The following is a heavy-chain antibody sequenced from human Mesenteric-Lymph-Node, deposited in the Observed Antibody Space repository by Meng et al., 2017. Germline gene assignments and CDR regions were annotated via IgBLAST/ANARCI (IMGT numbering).Heavy chain of an antibody. CDR1: GYSIISGYY. D-gene: IGHD5-18*01. V-gene: IGHV4-38-2*01. CDR3: ARRTVDTAMVTNWWFDP. J-gene: IGHJ5*02. Sequence: SETLSLTCAVSGYSIISGYYWGWIRQPPGKGLEWTGSIYHSGSTYYNPSLKRRVTISLDTSKNQFSLKLSSVTAADTAVYYCARRTVDTAMVTNWWFDPWGQGTLVTVSS. CDR2: IYHSGST.